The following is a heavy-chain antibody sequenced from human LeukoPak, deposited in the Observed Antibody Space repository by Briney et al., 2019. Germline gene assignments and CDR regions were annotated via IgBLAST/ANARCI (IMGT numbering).Heavy chain of an antibody. CDR1: GGTFSSYA. V-gene: IGHV1-18*01. D-gene: IGHD3-9*01. CDR3: ARRNDWLFNYGMDV. J-gene: IGHJ6*02. Sequence: ASVKVSCKASGGTFSSYAISWVRQAPGQGLEWMGWISAYNGNTNYAQKLQGRVTMTTDTSTSTAYMELRSLRSDDTAVYYCARRNDWLFNYGMDVWGQGTTVTVSS. CDR2: ISAYNGNT.